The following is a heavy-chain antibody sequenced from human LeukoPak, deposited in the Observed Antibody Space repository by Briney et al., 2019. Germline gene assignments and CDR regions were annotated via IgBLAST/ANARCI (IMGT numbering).Heavy chain of an antibody. Sequence: GASVKVSCKASGYTFTSYYMHWVRQAPGQGLEWMGIINPSGGSTSYAQKFQGRVTMTRDMSTRTIYMELSSLRSEDTAVYYCARVRGYSGSYYSFDYWGQGTLVTVSS. J-gene: IGHJ4*02. CDR2: INPSGGST. D-gene: IGHD1-26*01. CDR1: GYTFTSYY. V-gene: IGHV1-46*01. CDR3: ARVRGYSGSYYSFDY.